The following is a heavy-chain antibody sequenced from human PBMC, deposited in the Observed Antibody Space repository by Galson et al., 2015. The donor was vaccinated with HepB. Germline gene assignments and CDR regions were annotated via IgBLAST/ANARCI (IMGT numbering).Heavy chain of an antibody. V-gene: IGHV4-59*08. D-gene: IGHD3-10*01. J-gene: IGHJ4*02. CDR3: ARHGDRGAGFDY. CDR1: GGSFSGYY. Sequence: LSLTCAVYGGSFSGYYWSWIRQPTGKGLEWIGYIYYSGSTNYNPSLKSRVTISVDTSKNQFSLKLSSVTAADTAVYYCARHGDRGAGFDYWGQGTLVTVSS. CDR2: IYYSGST.